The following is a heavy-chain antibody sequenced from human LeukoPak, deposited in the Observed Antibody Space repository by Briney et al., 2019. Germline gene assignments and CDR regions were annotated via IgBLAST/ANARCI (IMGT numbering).Heavy chain of an antibody. CDR2: ISSSSSTI. J-gene: IGHJ4*02. CDR1: GFTLRDNS. D-gene: IGHD6-19*01. CDR3: ARGHSSGWPTFDF. V-gene: IGHV3-48*02. Sequence: GGSLRLSCVASGFTLRDNSMKWVRQSPGKGLEWVSYISSSSSTINYADSVKGRFTISRDNAKNSLYLQMNSLRDEDTAVYYCARGHSSGWPTFDFWGQGTLITVSS.